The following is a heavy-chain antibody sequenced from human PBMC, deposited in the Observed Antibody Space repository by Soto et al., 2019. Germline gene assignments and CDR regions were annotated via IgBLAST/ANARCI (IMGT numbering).Heavy chain of an antibody. Sequence: QVRLVQSGAEVKRPGASMKVSCKASGYTFIDYAISWVRQAPGQGLEWMGWISGYNGNTIYAQKVQGRVTLNTDTSTRTVFMELRSLRSDDTAVYYCARVGAGGNRESLAYYYAMDVWGQGTTVIVSS. J-gene: IGHJ6*02. V-gene: IGHV1-18*01. CDR3: ARVGAGGNRESLAYYYAMDV. CDR1: GYTFIDYA. CDR2: ISGYNGNT. D-gene: IGHD5-18*01.